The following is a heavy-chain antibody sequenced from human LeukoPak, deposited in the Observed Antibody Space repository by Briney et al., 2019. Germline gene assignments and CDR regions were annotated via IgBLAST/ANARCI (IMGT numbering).Heavy chain of an antibody. CDR1: GYAFTRHY. Sequence: ASVKVSCKASGYAFTRHYMHWVRQAPGQGLEWMGLINPSGSSTIYAQKFQGRVTMTRDISTSTDYMELSSLRSEDTAVYYCARTYDSSGYYYDWGQGTLVTVSS. CDR3: ARTYDSSGYYYD. D-gene: IGHD3-22*01. CDR2: INPSGSST. J-gene: IGHJ4*02. V-gene: IGHV1-46*01.